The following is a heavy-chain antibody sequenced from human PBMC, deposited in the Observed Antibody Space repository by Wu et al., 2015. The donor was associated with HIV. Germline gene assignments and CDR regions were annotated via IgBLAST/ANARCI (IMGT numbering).Heavy chain of an antibody. CDR2: IIPIFGTA. J-gene: IGHJ6*03. V-gene: IGHV1-69*12. Sequence: QALLVQSGAEVKKPGSSVRVSCKASGGTFSSYAISWVRQAPGQGLEWMGGIIPIFGTANYAQKFQGRVTITADESTSTAYMELSSLRSEDTAVYYCARENRPTNHYYYYYYYMDVWGKGTTVTVSS. D-gene: IGHD2-2*01. CDR1: GGTFSSYA. CDR3: ARENRPTNHYYYYYYYMDV.